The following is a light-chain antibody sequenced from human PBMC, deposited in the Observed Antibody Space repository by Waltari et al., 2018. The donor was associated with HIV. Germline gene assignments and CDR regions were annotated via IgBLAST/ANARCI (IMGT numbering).Light chain of an antibody. J-gene: IGKJ1*01. CDR1: QGVSSD. CDR2: NAS. Sequence: EILMTQSPATLSVPPGERVTLSRRASQGVSSDLAWYRQKPGQAPRLLIYNASTRATGLPARFSGSGSGTEFTLTISSLQSEDFAFYYCQQYNNWPPWTFGQGTKVEIK. CDR3: QQYNNWPPWT. V-gene: IGKV3-15*01.